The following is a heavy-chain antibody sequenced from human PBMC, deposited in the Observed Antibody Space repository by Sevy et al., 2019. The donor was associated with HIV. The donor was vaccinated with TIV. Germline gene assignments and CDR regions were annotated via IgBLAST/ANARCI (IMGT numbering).Heavy chain of an antibody. CDR2: INVGNGNT. J-gene: IGHJ5*01. CDR1: GYTFTGFA. CDR3: AGAEYITNWFSDF. V-gene: IGHV1-3*01. D-gene: IGHD2-8*01. Sequence: ASVKVSCQASGYTFTGFAIHWVRQAPGQGLEWMGWINVGNGNTMYSQKLKGGVSFTADTSARTASMEVHNLRFEDTAVYYCAGAEYITNWFSDFWGQGTLVTVSS.